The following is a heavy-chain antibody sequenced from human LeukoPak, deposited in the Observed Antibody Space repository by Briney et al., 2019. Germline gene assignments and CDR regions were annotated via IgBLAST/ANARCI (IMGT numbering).Heavy chain of an antibody. D-gene: IGHD3-10*01. V-gene: IGHV3-66*01. CDR2: IYSGGST. CDR1: RFTVSSNY. J-gene: IGHJ6*02. Sequence: GGSLRLSCAASRFTVSSNYMSWVRQAPGKGLEWVSVIYSGGSTYYADSVKGRFTISRDNSKNTLYLQMNSLRAEDTAVYYCITMVRGINYGMDVWGQGTTVTVSS. CDR3: ITMVRGINYGMDV.